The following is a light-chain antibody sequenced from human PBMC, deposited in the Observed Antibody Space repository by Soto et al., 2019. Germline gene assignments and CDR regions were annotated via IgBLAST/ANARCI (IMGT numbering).Light chain of an antibody. V-gene: IGKV3-20*01. CDR2: GAS. J-gene: IGKJ2*01. CDR1: QSVSSSY. CDR3: QQYGSSPLYT. Sequence: EIVLTQSPGTLSLSPGERATLSCRASQSVSSSYLAWYQQKPGQAPRLLIYGASSRATGIPDRFSGSGSGTDFTLTISRLEPEEFAVYYCQQYGSSPLYTFGQGTKREIK.